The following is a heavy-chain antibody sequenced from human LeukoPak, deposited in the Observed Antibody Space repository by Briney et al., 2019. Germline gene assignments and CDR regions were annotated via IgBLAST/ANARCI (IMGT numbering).Heavy chain of an antibody. Sequence: SETLSLTCTVSGYSISTGYYWDWIRQPPGKGLEWIGTFYHGGSTYYNPSLKSRVTISVDTSRNQFSLKLSSVTAADTAVYYCARGRVITMIPRPNFDYWGQGTLVTVSS. J-gene: IGHJ4*02. CDR3: ARGRVITMIPRPNFDY. CDR1: GYSISTGYY. V-gene: IGHV4-38-2*02. D-gene: IGHD3-22*01. CDR2: FYHGGST.